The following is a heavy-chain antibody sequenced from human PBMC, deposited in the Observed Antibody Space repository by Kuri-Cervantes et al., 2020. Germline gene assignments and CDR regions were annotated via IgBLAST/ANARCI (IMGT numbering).Heavy chain of an antibody. J-gene: IGHJ5*02. CDR3: ARDRWFDP. CDR2: ISYSGAT. CDR1: GGSISSGDYY. V-gene: IGHV4-61*08. Sequence: SETLSLTCTVSGGSISSGDYYWSWIRQPPGKGLEWIGYISYSGATNYNPSLTSRVTISLDTSKNQFSLKLSSVTAADTAVYYCARDRWFDPWGQGTLVTVSS.